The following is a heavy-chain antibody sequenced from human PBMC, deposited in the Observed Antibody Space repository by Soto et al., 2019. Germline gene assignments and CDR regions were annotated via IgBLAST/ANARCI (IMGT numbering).Heavy chain of an antibody. CDR3: ARGSSRYYFDY. CDR2: IYSGGST. V-gene: IGHV3-53*01. D-gene: IGHD6-6*01. J-gene: IGHJ4*02. CDR1: GFTVSSNY. Sequence: HPGGSLRLSCAASGFTVSSNYMSWVRQAPGKGLEWVSVIYSGGSTYYADSVKGRFTISRDNSKNTLYLQMNSLRAEDTAVYYCARGSSRYYFDYWGQGTLVTVYS.